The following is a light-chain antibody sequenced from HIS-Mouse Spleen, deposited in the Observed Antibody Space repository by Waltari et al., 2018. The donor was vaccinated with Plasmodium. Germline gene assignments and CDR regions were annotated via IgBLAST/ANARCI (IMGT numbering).Light chain of an antibody. CDR3: YSTDSSGNHRV. CDR1: ALPKKY. V-gene: IGLV3-10*01. J-gene: IGLJ3*02. CDR2: EDS. Sequence: SYELTQPPSVSVSPGQTARITCSGDALPKKYAYWYQQKSGQAPVLVIYEDSKRPAGIPDRFSGPSSGTMATLNISGAQVEDEADYDCYSTDSSGNHRVFGGGTKLTVL.